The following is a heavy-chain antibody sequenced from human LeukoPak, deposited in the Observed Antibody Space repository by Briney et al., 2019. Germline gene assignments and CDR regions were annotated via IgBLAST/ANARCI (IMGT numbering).Heavy chain of an antibody. J-gene: IGHJ6*03. CDR2: INHSGST. Sequence: KPSETLSLTCAVYGGSFSGYYWSWIRQPPGKGLEWIGEINHSGSTNYNPSLESRVTISVDTSKNQFSLKLSSVTAADTAVYYCASHNYYYYYMDVWGKGTTVTVSS. CDR1: GGSFSGYY. V-gene: IGHV4-34*01. CDR3: ASHNYYYYYMDV.